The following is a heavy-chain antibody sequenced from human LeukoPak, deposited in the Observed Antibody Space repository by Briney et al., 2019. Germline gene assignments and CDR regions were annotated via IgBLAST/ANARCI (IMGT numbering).Heavy chain of an antibody. J-gene: IGHJ6*03. CDR2: IIPLFRTP. CDR1: GGTSSTHS. Sequence: GASVKVSFKASGGTSSTHSITWVRQAPGQGLEWLGGIIPLFRTPHSAQNFQGRVTITTDESTSTAYMGLTSLRSDDTAIYYCARVDRYHFYLDVWGKGTTVTVSS. V-gene: IGHV1-69*05. CDR3: ARVDRYHFYLDV.